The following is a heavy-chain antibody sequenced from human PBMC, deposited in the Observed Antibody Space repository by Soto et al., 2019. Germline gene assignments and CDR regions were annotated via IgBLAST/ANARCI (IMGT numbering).Heavy chain of an antibody. V-gene: IGHV1-2*04. CDR2: INPNSGGT. Sequence: GASVKVSCKASGYTFTGYYMHWVRQAPGQGLERMGWINPNSGGTNYAQKFQGWVTMTRDTSISTAYMELSRLRSDDTAVYYCARDRNDFWSGYLQYNYYYYGMDGWGQGTTVTVSS. CDR1: GYTFTGYY. D-gene: IGHD3-3*01. J-gene: IGHJ6*02. CDR3: ARDRNDFWSGYLQYNYYYYGMDG.